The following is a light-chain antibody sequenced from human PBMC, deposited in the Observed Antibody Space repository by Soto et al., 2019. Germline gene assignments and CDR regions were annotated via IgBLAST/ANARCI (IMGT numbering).Light chain of an antibody. CDR3: QQSYSTRYT. Sequence: DIQMTKSPSSLSASVGDRVTITCRASQSISSNLNWYQQKPGKAPKLLIYAASSLQSGVPSRFSGSGSRTDFTLTISSLQPEDFATYYCQQSYSTRYTFGQGTKLEIK. J-gene: IGKJ2*01. CDR1: QSISSN. V-gene: IGKV1-39*01. CDR2: AAS.